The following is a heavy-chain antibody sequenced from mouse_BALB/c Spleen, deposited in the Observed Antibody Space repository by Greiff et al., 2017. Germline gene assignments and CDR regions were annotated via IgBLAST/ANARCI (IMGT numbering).Heavy chain of an antibody. CDR1: GYTFTDYA. D-gene: IGHD1-1*01. CDR3: ARDYYGSSYFDY. Sequence: VQLKQSGAELVRPGVSVKISCKGSGYTFTDYAMHWVKQSHAKSLEWIGVISTYYGDASYNQKFKGKATMTVDKSSSTAYMELARLTSEDSAIYYCARDYYGSSYFDYWGQGTTLTVSS. CDR2: ISTYYGDA. V-gene: IGHV1S137*01. J-gene: IGHJ2*01.